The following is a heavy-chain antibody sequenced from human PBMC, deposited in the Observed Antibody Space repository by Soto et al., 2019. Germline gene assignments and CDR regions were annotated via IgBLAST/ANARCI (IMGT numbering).Heavy chain of an antibody. CDR1: GFSLSNARMG. CDR2: IFSNDEK. D-gene: IGHD3-3*01. V-gene: IGHV2-26*01. CDR3: ARIERFLEWLPYYYYYGMDV. Sequence: QVTLKESGPVLVKPTETLTLTCTVSGFSLSNARMGVSWIRQPPGKALEWLAHIFSNDEKSYSTSLKSRLTISKDTSKSQVVLTMTNMDPVYTATYYCARIERFLEWLPYYYYYGMDVWGQGTTVTVAS. J-gene: IGHJ6*02.